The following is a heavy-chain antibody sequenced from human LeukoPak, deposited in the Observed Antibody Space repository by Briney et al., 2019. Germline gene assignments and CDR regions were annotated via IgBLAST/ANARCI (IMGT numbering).Heavy chain of an antibody. CDR1: GFTFDDYA. Sequence: GGSLRLSCAASGFTFDDYAMHWVRQAPGKGLEWVSGISWNSGSIGYADSVKGRFTISRDNAKNSLYLQMNSLRAEDTALYYCAKVNIAAAGTGAFDIWGQGTMVTVSS. V-gene: IGHV3-9*01. CDR3: AKVNIAAAGTGAFDI. J-gene: IGHJ3*02. D-gene: IGHD6-13*01. CDR2: ISWNSGSI.